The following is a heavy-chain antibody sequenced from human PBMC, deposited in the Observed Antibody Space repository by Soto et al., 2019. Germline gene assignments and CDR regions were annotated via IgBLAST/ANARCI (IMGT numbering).Heavy chain of an antibody. J-gene: IGHJ3*02. V-gene: IGHV4-31*03. CDR2: IYYSGST. Sequence: SETLSLTCTVSGGSISSGGYYWSWIRQHPGKGLEWIGYIYYSGSTYYNPSLKSRVTISVDTSKNQFSLKLNSVTAADTAVYYCARQPLHRVGYSISTLDIWGQGTVVTVSS. CDR1: GGSISSGGYY. D-gene: IGHD1-26*01. CDR3: ARQPLHRVGYSISTLDI.